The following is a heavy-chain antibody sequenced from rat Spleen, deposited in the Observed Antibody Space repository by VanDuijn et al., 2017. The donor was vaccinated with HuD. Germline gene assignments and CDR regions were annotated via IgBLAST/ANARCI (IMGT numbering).Heavy chain of an antibody. CDR1: GVTFSNYG. Sequence: EVQLVESEGGLVQPGRSLKLSCAASGVTFSNYGMHWIRQAPTKGLEWVASISPTGGSTYYRDSVKGRFTISRDNAKSTLNLQMDSLRSEDTATYYCATAGTRVSRFAYWGQGTLVTVSS. CDR2: ISPTGGST. D-gene: IGHD1-4*01. CDR3: ATAGTRVSRFAY. V-gene: IGHV5-19*01. J-gene: IGHJ3*01.